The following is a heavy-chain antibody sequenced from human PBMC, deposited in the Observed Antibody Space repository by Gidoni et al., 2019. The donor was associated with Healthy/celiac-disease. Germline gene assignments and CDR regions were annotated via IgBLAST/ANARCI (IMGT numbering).Heavy chain of an antibody. CDR2: VDPEDGET. V-gene: IGHV1-69-2*01. Sequence: GKGLEWMGLVDPEDGETIYAEKFQGRVTITADTSTDTAYMELSSLRSEDTAVYYCATEPRPLAFDWLLPLHFYWGQGTLVTVSS. J-gene: IGHJ4*02. D-gene: IGHD3-9*01. CDR3: ATEPRPLAFDWLLPLHFY.